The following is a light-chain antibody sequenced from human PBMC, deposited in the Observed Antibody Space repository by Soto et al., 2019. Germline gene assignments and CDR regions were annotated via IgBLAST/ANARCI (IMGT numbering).Light chain of an antibody. CDR1: SSDVGGYNY. V-gene: IGLV2-14*01. CDR3: ISYTSSSTLVV. Sequence: QSALTQPASVSGSPGQSITISCTGTSSDVGGYNYVSWYQQHPGKAPKLMIYDVNNRPSGVSNRFSGSKSGNTASLTISRLQAEDEADYYCISYTSSSTLVVFGTGTKLTVL. CDR2: DVN. J-gene: IGLJ1*01.